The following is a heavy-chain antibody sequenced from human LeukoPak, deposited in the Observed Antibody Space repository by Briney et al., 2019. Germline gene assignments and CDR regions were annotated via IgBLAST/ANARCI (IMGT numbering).Heavy chain of an antibody. CDR2: ISGSGGST. CDR3: AKDPLQDWELPLFDY. Sequence: GGSLRLSCAASGFTFSSYAMSWVRQAPGKGLEWVSAISGSGGSTYYADSVKGRFTISRDNSKNTLYLQVNSLRAEDTAVYYCAKDPLQDWELPLFDYWGQGTLVTVSS. V-gene: IGHV3-23*01. D-gene: IGHD1-26*01. J-gene: IGHJ4*02. CDR1: GFTFSSYA.